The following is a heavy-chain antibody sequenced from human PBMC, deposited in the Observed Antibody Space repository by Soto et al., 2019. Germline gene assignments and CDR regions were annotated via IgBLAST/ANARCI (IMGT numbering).Heavy chain of an antibody. CDR2: LYNTGST. CDR1: GGSISRYY. Sequence: QVRLQESGPGLVKPSETLSLTCTVSGGSISRYYWSWIRQPPGKGLEWIGYLYNTGSTIYNPSLESRVTISVDTSKNQSSLKLNSVTAADTAVYYCARDLWGYCGTDCYPLDVWGPGTTVTVSS. V-gene: IGHV4-59*01. J-gene: IGHJ6*02. CDR3: ARDLWGYCGTDCYPLDV. D-gene: IGHD2-21*02.